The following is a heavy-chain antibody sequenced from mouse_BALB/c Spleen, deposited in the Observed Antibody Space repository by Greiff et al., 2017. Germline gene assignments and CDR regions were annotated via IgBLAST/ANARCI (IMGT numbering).Heavy chain of an antibody. CDR1: GFTFSSYA. J-gene: IGHJ2*01. CDR2: ISSGGST. D-gene: IGHD2-4*01. V-gene: IGHV5-6-5*01. Sequence: DVKLVESGGGLVKPGGSLKLSCAASGFTFSSYAMSWVRQTPEKRLEWVASISSGGSTYYPDSVKGRFTISRDNARNILYLQMSSLRSEDTAMYYCARGRSTMITTWYFDYWGQGTTLTVSS. CDR3: ARGRSTMITTWYFDY.